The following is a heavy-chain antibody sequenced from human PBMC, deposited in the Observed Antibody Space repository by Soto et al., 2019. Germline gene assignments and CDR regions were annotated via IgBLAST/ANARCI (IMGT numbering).Heavy chain of an antibody. D-gene: IGHD2-21*02. V-gene: IGHV3-23*01. CDR2: ITGSGRNT. CDR1: GLTFSNYA. J-gene: IGHJ4*02. CDR3: AKLYGGNSGADY. Sequence: EVQLLESGGGLVQPGGSLRLSCVAPGLTFSNYAMSWVRQAPGKGLEWVSSITGSGRNTYYADSVKGRFTVSRDNSKNTLYLQMNSLRAEDTAVYYCAKLYGGNSGADYWGQGTLVTVSS.